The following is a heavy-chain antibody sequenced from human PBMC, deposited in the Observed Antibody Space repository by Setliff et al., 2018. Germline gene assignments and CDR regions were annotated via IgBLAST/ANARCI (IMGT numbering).Heavy chain of an antibody. CDR1: GYTFTSYY. CDR3: ARVKAPALYYYMDV. V-gene: IGHV1-2*02. J-gene: IGHJ6*03. Sequence: ASVKVSCKASGYTFTSYYIHWVRQAPGQGLEWMGVINPKNGGATYPQNLQGRVTMTRDTSMSTAYMELSRLRSDDTAVYYCARVKAPALYYYMDVWGKGTTVTVSS. CDR2: INPKNGGA. D-gene: IGHD3-16*02.